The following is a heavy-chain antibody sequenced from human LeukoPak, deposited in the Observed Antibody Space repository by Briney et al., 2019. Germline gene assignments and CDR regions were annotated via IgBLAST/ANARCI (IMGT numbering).Heavy chain of an antibody. CDR2: INSDGSWT. CDR3: AKFFAPSGGNSGWPWVIDY. Sequence: GGSLRLSCAASGNYWMHWVRQVPGKGLVWVSHINSDGSWTSYADSVKGRFTISKDNAKNTVYLQMNSLRAEDTALYYCAKFFAPSGGNSGWPWVIDYWGRGTLVTVSS. D-gene: IGHD6-25*01. J-gene: IGHJ4*02. CDR1: GNYW. V-gene: IGHV3-74*01.